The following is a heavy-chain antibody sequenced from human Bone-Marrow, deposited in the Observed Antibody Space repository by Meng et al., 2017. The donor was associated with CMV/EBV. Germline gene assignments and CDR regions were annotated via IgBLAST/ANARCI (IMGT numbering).Heavy chain of an antibody. CDR2: INPNSGGT. CDR1: GYTFTGYY. J-gene: IGHJ6*01. CDR3: TTDYSHYYYYGMAV. Sequence: ASVKVSCKASGYTFTGYYMHWVRQAPGQGLEWMGWINPNSGGTNYAQKFQGRVTMTRDTSISTAYMELSRLRSDDTAVYYCTTDYSHYYYYGMAVWGPGTTVTSFS. D-gene: IGHD2-21*01. V-gene: IGHV1-2*02.